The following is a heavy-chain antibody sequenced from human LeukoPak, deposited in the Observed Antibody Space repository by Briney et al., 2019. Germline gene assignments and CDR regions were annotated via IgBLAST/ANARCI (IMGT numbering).Heavy chain of an antibody. V-gene: IGHV4-39*07. J-gene: IGHJ4*02. CDR3: ARGVTMVRGVISRALYYFDY. D-gene: IGHD3-10*01. CDR2: IYYSGTT. Sequence: SETLSLTCTVSGGSISSSSYYWGWIRQPPGKGLEWIGSIYYSGTTHYNPSLESRVTISVDTSKNQFSLKLSSVTAADTAVYYCARGVTMVRGVISRALYYFDYWGQGTLVTVSS. CDR1: GGSISSSSYY.